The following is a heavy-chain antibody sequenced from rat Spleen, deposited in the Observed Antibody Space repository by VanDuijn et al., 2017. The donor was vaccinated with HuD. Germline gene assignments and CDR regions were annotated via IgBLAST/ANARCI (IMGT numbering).Heavy chain of an antibody. CDR1: GFIFSDFY. V-gene: IGHV2-15*01. CDR3: TREGYNNWGAFAY. D-gene: IGHD1-10*01. J-gene: IGHJ3*01. Sequence: VQLVESGGGLVQPGGSLELSCAASGFIFSDFYMAWVRQPPGKGLEWMGAIWSGGNTDYNSALKSRLSISRDTSKSQVFLKKNSLQTEDTAIYFCTREGYNNWGAFAYWGQGTLVTVSS. CDR2: IWSGGNT.